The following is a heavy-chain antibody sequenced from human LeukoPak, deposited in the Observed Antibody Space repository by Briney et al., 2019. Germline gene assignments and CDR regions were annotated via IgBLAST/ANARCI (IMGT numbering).Heavy chain of an antibody. CDR2: IYASGNT. CDR1: GASVSTTAYF. CDR3: ASYREGYDLYPHGLDV. V-gene: IGHV4-61*02. J-gene: IGHJ3*01. Sequence: SETLSLTCSVSGASVSTTAYFWNWLRQPAGEGLEWIGRIYASGNTHYNPSLKSRVTMSMDTSKNQFSLTIDSVTAADSAVYFCASYREGYDLYPHGLDVWGRGTVVTVSS. D-gene: IGHD5-24*01.